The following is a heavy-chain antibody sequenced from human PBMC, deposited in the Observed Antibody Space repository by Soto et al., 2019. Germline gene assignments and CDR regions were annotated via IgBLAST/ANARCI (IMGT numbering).Heavy chain of an antibody. CDR3: AKGERVGAPLPFDI. Sequence: QVQLVESGGGVVQPGRSLRLSCAASGFTFSSYGMHWVRQAPGKGLEWVAVISYDGSNKYYADSVKGRFTISRDNSKNTLYLQMNSLRAEDTAVYYCAKGERVGAPLPFDIWGQGTMVTVSS. J-gene: IGHJ3*02. V-gene: IGHV3-30*18. D-gene: IGHD1-26*01. CDR2: ISYDGSNK. CDR1: GFTFSSYG.